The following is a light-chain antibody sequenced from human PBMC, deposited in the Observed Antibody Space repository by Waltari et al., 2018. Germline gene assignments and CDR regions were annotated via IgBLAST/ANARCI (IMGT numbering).Light chain of an antibody. CDR1: QRLSNY. V-gene: IGKV3-11*01. CDR2: DTS. Sequence: DIVLTQSPATLSLSPGERATLSCRASQRLSNYLACYQQKPGQAPRLLIYDTSNRATGIPARFSGSGFGTDFTLTISSLEPEDFAVYYCQQRRNWPLTFGGGTKVEIK. J-gene: IGKJ4*01. CDR3: QQRRNWPLT.